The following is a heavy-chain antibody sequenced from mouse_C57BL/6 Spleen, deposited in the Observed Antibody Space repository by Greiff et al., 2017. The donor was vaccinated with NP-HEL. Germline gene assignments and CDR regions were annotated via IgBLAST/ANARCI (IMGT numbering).Heavy chain of an antibody. CDR1: GYTFTDYE. CDR3: TRYLGDY. Sequence: QVQLQQSGAELVRPGASVTLSCKASGYTFTDYEMHWVKQTPVHGLEWIGAIDPETGGTAYSQKFKGKAILTADKSSSTAYMELRSLTSEDSAVYYCTRYLGDYWGQGTTLTVSS. CDR2: IDPETGGT. J-gene: IGHJ2*01. V-gene: IGHV1-15*01.